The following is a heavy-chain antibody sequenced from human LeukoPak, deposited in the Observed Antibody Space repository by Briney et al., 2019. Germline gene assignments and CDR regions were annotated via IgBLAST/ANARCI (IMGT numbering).Heavy chain of an antibody. J-gene: IGHJ4*02. V-gene: IGHV3-72*01. D-gene: IGHD6-19*01. Sequence: PGGSLRLSCAASGFTFSDHYMDWVREAPGKGLEWVGRSRDKGNSYTTEYAGSVKGRFTISRSDSKNSLYLQMNSLKTEDTAVYYCAREYSSGWDWGQGTLVTVSS. CDR1: GFTFSDHY. CDR3: AREYSSGWD. CDR2: SRDKGNSYTT.